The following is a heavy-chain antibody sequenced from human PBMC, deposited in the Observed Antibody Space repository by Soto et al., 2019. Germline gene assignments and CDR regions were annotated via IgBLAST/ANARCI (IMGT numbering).Heavy chain of an antibody. Sequence: GASVKVSCKASGYTITSYDIYWVLQDSGQGLEWMGWMNPNTGNSGYAQKFQGRVTMTSDTSISTAHMELSSLRSEDTAVYYCARRAETNGWNGFGADKYYFDFWGQGTLVTVSS. CDR3: ARRAETNGWNGFGADKYYFDF. V-gene: IGHV1-8*01. J-gene: IGHJ4*02. D-gene: IGHD1-1*01. CDR1: GYTITSYD. CDR2: MNPNTGNS.